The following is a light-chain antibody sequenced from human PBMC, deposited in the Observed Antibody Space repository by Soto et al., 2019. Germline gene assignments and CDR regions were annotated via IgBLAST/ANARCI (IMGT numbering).Light chain of an antibody. Sequence: EIVMTQSPATLSVSPGERATLSCRASQSVSSNLAWYQQKPGQAPRPLIYGASTRATGIPARFSGGGSGTDFTLTISRLEPEDFAVYYCQQYGYSPITFGQGTRLEIK. CDR3: QQYGYSPIT. J-gene: IGKJ5*01. CDR2: GAS. CDR1: QSVSSN. V-gene: IGKV3-15*01.